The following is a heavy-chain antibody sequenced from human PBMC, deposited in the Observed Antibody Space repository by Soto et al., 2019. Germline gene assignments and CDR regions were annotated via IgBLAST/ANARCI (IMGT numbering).Heavy chain of an antibody. V-gene: IGHV4-34*01. CDR2: VNHGGST. CDR3: AREWWSGSLIGGSL. J-gene: IGHJ4*02. D-gene: IGHD3-3*01. CDR1: GGSFSDYY. Sequence: PSETLSLTCPVNGGSFSDYYWTWIRQPPGTGLEWIGEVNHGGSTHYNPSLKSRVSISVDTSKKQFSLNLTFVTAADTAVYYCAREWWSGSLIGGSLGGQGTLVTVS.